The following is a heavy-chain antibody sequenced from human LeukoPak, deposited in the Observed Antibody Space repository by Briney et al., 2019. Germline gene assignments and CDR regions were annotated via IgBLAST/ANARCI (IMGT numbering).Heavy chain of an antibody. Sequence: SGTLSLTCTVSGGSFSNYYWSRIRQPAGKGLEWIGRIYTSGSTNYNPSVKSRVTMSVDTSNNQFSLKLTSVTAADTAVYYCARQPPQYYGMDVWGQGTTVTVSS. J-gene: IGHJ6*02. V-gene: IGHV4-4*07. D-gene: IGHD1-14*01. CDR3: ARQPPQYYGMDV. CDR1: GGSFSNYY. CDR2: IYTSGST.